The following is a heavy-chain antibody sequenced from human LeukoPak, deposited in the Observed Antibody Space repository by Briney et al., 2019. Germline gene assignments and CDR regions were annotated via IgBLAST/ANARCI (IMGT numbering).Heavy chain of an antibody. CDR2: IWYDGSHK. D-gene: IGHD3-10*01. CDR3: ARDLLLWFGELSGDSDY. Sequence: GGSLRLSCAASGFTFSSYGMHWVRQAPGKGLEWVADIWYDGSHKYYADSVKGRFTISRDDSKNTLHLQMNSLRAEDTAVYYCARDLLLWFGELSGDSDYWGQGTLVTVSS. V-gene: IGHV3-33*01. CDR1: GFTFSSYG. J-gene: IGHJ4*02.